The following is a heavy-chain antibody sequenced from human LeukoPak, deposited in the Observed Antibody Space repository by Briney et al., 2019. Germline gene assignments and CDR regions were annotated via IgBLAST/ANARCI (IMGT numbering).Heavy chain of an antibody. J-gene: IGHJ4*02. V-gene: IGHV3-53*01. D-gene: IGHD2-21*02. CDR2: IYSGGST. Sequence: GGSLRLSCAASGFTVSSNYMSWVRQAPGKGLEWVSVIYSGGSTYYADSVKGRFTISRDNSKNTLYLQMNSLRAEDTAVYYCAKAYCGGDCYSGVGFFDYWGQGTLDTVSS. CDR3: AKAYCGGDCYSGVGFFDY. CDR1: GFTVSSNY.